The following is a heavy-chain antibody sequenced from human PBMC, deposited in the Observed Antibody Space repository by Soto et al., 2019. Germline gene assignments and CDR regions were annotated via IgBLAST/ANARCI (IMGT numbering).Heavy chain of an antibody. J-gene: IGHJ6*02. D-gene: IGHD2-2*01. CDR3: ARARAPRPSRYYYGMDV. Sequence: QVQLVQSGAEVKKPGASVKVSCKASGYTFTSYGISWVRQAPGQGLEWMGWISAYNGNTNYAQKLQGRVTMTTDTSTSTAYMELRSPRSDDTAVYYCARARAPRPSRYYYGMDVWGQGTTVTVSS. V-gene: IGHV1-18*04. CDR1: GYTFTSYG. CDR2: ISAYNGNT.